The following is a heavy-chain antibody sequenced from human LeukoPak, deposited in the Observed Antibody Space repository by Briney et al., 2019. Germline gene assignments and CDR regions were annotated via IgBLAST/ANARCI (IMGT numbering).Heavy chain of an antibody. V-gene: IGHV4-61*05. CDR3: ARRIWADWYFDL. CDR2: IYYSGST. CDR1: GASISSSTYY. D-gene: IGHD6-19*01. J-gene: IGHJ2*01. Sequence: SETLSLTCTVSGASISSSTYYWSWIRQPPGKGLEWIGYIYYSGSTTYNPSLKSRVTISVDTSKNQFSLKLSSVTAADTAVYYCARRIWADWYFDLWGRGTLVTVSS.